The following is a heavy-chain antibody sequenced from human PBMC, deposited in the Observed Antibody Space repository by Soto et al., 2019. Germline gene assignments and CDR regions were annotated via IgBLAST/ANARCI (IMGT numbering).Heavy chain of an antibody. CDR2: ISSSGSTI. CDR1: GFTFSSYE. D-gene: IGHD4-17*01. J-gene: IGHJ4*02. CDR3: APHDYGDLSVGY. V-gene: IGHV3-48*03. Sequence: EVQLVESGGGLVQPGGSLRLSCAASGFTFSSYEMNWVRQAPGKGLEWVSYISSSGSTIYYADSVKGRFTISRDNAKNSLYLQMNSLRAEDTAVYYCAPHDYGDLSVGYWGQGTLVTVSS.